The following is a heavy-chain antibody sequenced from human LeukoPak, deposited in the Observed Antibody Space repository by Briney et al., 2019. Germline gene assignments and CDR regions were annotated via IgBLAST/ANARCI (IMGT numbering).Heavy chain of an antibody. Sequence: GGSQRLSCAASGFTFSSYGMHWVRQAPGKGLEWVAVTSSDLNVKLYADSVKGRFTISRDNSRSTLYLQMNSLRPEDTAIYYCAREGYYGSGSPPSLYFDYWGQGTLVTVSS. CDR1: GFTFSSYG. V-gene: IGHV3-30*03. CDR2: TSSDLNVK. CDR3: AREGYYGSGSPPSLYFDY. D-gene: IGHD3-10*01. J-gene: IGHJ4*02.